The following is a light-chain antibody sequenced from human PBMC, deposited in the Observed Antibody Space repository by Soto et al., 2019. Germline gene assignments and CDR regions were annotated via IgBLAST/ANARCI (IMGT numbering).Light chain of an antibody. J-gene: IGKJ1*01. CDR2: AAS. V-gene: IGKV1-12*01. CDR1: QGINSW. Sequence: DIQMTQSPSSVSASVGDRITITCRASQGINSWLAWYQQKPGKAPKLLIYAASSLQSGVPSRFSGSGSGTDFSLTINTVQPEDFATYYCQQANSFPRTFGQGTKVEIK. CDR3: QQANSFPRT.